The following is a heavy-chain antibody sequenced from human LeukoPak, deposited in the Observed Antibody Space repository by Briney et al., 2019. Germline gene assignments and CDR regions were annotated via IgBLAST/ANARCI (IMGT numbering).Heavy chain of an antibody. Sequence: GGSLRLACAASGFTFSSYEMNWVRQAPGKGLEWVSYISSSGSTIYYADSVKGRFTISRDNAKNSLYLQMNSLRAEDTAVYYCARTGRDPPYSSRWYPFGYYGMDVWGQGTTVTVSS. V-gene: IGHV3-48*03. CDR3: ARTGRDPPYSSRWYPFGYYGMDV. CDR2: ISSSGSTI. D-gene: IGHD6-13*01. J-gene: IGHJ6*02. CDR1: GFTFSSYE.